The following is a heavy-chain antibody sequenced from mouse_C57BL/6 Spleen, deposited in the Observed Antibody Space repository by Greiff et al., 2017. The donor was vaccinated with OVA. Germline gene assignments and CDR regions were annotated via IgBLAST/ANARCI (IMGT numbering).Heavy chain of an antibody. V-gene: IGHV5-4*01. CDR3: ARDGAGGYFDV. Sequence: DVKLVESGGGLVKPGGSLKLSCAASGFTFSSYAMSWVRQTPEKRLEWVATISDGGSYTYYPDNVKGRFTISRDNAKNNLYLQMSHLKSEDTAMYYCARDGAGGYFDVWGTGTTVTVSS. CDR2: ISDGGSYT. J-gene: IGHJ1*03. D-gene: IGHD6-1*01. CDR1: GFTFSSYA.